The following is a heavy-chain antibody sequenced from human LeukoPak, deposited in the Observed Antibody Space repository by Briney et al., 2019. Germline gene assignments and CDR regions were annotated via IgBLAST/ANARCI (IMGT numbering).Heavy chain of an antibody. CDR2: ISGSGGST. Sequence: GGSLRLSCAASGFTFSSYATSWVRQAPGKGLEWVSAISGSGGSTYYADSVKGRFTISRDNSKNTLYLQMNSLRAEDTAVYYCATYYGDYDAFDIWGQGTMVTVSS. D-gene: IGHD4-17*01. CDR3: ATYYGDYDAFDI. V-gene: IGHV3-23*01. J-gene: IGHJ3*02. CDR1: GFTFSSYA.